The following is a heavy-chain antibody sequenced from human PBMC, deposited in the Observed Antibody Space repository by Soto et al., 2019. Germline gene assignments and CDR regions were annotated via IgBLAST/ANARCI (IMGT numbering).Heavy chain of an antibody. J-gene: IGHJ4*02. V-gene: IGHV3-33*01. CDR2: IWYDGSNK. D-gene: IGHD6-13*01. Sequence: GGSLRLSCAASGFTFSSYGMHWVRQAPGKGLEWVAVIWYDGSNKYYADSVKGRFTISRDNSKNTLYLQMNSLRAEDTVVYYCARVSSSWYHYSRKFDYWGQGTLVTVSS. CDR3: ARVSSSWYHYSRKFDY. CDR1: GFTFSSYG.